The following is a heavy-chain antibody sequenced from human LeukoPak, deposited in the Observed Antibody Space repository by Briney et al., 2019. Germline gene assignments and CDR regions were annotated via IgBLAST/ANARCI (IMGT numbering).Heavy chain of an antibody. CDR1: GFTFSNYW. Sequence: GGSLRLSCAASGFTFSNYWMTWVRQAPGKGLEWVAFIRYDESTKFYADSVTGRFTISRDNSKTTLYLQMNSLRAEDTAVYYCAKDLPAAYFDYWGQGILVTVSS. CDR3: AKDLPAAYFDY. V-gene: IGHV3-30*02. CDR2: IRYDESTK. J-gene: IGHJ4*02. D-gene: IGHD2-2*01.